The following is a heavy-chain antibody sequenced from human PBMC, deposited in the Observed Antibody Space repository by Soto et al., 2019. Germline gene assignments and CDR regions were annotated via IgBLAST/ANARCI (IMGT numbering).Heavy chain of an antibody. V-gene: IGHV3-74*01. J-gene: IGHJ6*02. CDR2: INSDGSST. CDR1: GFTFSSYW. D-gene: IGHD3-16*01. Sequence: EVQLVESGGGLVQPGGSLRLSCAASGFTFSSYWMHWVRQAPGKGLVWVSRINSDGSSTSYADSVKGRFTISRDNAKNTRYLQVNSLRAEDTAVYYCARVMTTLPTYGALGVWGQGTTVTVS. CDR3: ARVMTTLPTYGALGV.